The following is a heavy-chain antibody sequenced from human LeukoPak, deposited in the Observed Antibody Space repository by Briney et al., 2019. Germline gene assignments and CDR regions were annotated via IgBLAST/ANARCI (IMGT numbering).Heavy chain of an antibody. CDR3: ARGGRDARPSY. CDR1: GGSFSGYY. V-gene: IGHV4-34*01. J-gene: IGHJ4*02. CDR2: INHSGGT. Sequence: PSETLSLTCAVYGGSFSGYYWNWIRQPPGNGLEWVGEINHSGGTNYNPSLKSRVTISVDTYKNQFSLTLSSVTAADTAVYYCARGGRDARPSYWGQGTLVTVS. D-gene: IGHD6-6*01.